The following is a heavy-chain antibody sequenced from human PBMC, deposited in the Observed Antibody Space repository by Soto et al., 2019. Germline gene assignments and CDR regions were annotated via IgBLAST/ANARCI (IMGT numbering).Heavy chain of an antibody. CDR3: ARLYASGRWFDP. Sequence: SETLSLTCAVSSGSISSSNWWSWVRQPPGKGLEWIGEINHSGSTNYNPSLKSRVTISVDKSKNQFSLKLSSVTAADTAVYYCARLYASGRWFDPWGQGTLVTVSS. CDR2: INHSGST. D-gene: IGHD3-10*01. CDR1: SGSISSSNW. J-gene: IGHJ5*02. V-gene: IGHV4-4*02.